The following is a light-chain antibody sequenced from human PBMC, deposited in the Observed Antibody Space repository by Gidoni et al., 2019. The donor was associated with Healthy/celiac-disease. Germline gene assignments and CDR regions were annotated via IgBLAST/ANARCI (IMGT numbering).Light chain of an antibody. V-gene: IGKV3-20*01. CDR1: QSVSSSY. J-gene: IGKJ4*01. CDR2: VAS. CDR3: QQYGSSPALT. Sequence: EIVLTQSPGTLSLSPGERATLSCRASQSVSSSYLAWYQQKPGQAPRLLIYVASSRATGIPDRFSGSGSGTDFIRTISRLEPEDFAVYYCQQYGSSPALTFGGGTKVEIK.